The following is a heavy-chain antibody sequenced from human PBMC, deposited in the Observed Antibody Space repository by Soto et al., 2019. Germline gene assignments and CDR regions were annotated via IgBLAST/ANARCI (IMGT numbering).Heavy chain of an antibody. Sequence: PGGSLRLSCTASGFTFNTYNMNWVRQAPGKGLERVSYVSSSSYTIKYADSVEGRFTVSRDNGKKSLYLQMNSLRDEDTAVYFCAREISLSAGSYFDYWGQGTLLTVSS. CDR2: VSSSSYTI. CDR1: GFTFNTYN. V-gene: IGHV3-48*02. D-gene: IGHD3-10*01. J-gene: IGHJ4*02. CDR3: AREISLSAGSYFDY.